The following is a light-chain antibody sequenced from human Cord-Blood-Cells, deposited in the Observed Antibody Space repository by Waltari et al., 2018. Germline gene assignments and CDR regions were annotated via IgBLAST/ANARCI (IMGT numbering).Light chain of an antibody. CDR3: SSYTSSSTL. CDR1: SSDVGGYNY. J-gene: IGLJ1*01. Sequence: QSALTQPASVSGSPGQSITISCTGTSSDVGGYNYVSWYQQHPGKAPKLMIYDVSNRTSGVSKRFSGSKSGNTASLTISGLQAEDEADYYCSSYTSSSTLFGTGTKVTVL. V-gene: IGLV2-14*01. CDR2: DVS.